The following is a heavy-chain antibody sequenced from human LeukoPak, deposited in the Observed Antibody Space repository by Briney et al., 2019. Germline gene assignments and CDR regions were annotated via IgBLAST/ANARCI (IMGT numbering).Heavy chain of an antibody. CDR2: ISAYNGNT. CDR1: GYTFSDNY. V-gene: IGHV1-18*04. J-gene: IGHJ4*02. CDR3: ARAGAYGSGSYYPLGY. Sequence: ASVTVSCKASGYTFSDNYIHWVRQAPGQGLEWMGWISAYNGNTNYAQKLQGRVTMTTDTSTSTAYMELRSLRSDDTAVYYCARAGAYGSGSYYPLGYWGQGTLVTVSS. D-gene: IGHD3-10*01.